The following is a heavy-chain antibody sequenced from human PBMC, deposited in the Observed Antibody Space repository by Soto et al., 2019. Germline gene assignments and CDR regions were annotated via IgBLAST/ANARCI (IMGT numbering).Heavy chain of an antibody. J-gene: IGHJ3*02. Sequence: QVQLQESGPGLVMSPQTLSLTCTVSGGSVSSGGYYWTWIRQHPGKGLEWIGFIYYSGSTYYKPSLKSRVTISVDTSKNQFSLELSSVTAADTAVYYCARGSSGDFWSGSYAFDIWGQGTMVTVSS. CDR2: IYYSGST. CDR1: GGSVSSGGYY. V-gene: IGHV4-31*03. CDR3: ARGSSGDFWSGSYAFDI. D-gene: IGHD3-3*01.